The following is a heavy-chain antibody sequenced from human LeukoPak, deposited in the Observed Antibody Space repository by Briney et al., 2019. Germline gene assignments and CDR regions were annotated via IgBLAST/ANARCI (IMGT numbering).Heavy chain of an antibody. V-gene: IGHV3-66*01. D-gene: IGHD2-15*01. CDR3: ARMRGYCSGGSCYGDYYYGMDV. CDR2: IYTGGST. CDR1: VFTVSSSY. J-gene: IGHJ6*02. Sequence: GSLRLSCAASVFTVSSSYMCWVRQAPGKGLEWVSVIYTGGSTFYADSVKGRFTISRDNSKNTLYLQMNSLRAEDTAVYYCARMRGYCSGGSCYGDYYYGMDVWGQGTTVTVSS.